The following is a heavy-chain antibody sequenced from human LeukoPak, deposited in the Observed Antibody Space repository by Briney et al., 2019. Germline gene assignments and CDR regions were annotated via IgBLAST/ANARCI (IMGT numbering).Heavy chain of an antibody. Sequence: SETLSLTCAVYGGSFSGYYWSWIRQPPGKGLEWIGEINHSGSTNYNPSLKSRVTISVDTSKNQFSLKLSSVTAADTAVYYCARVNDIVVVPAAMHAFDIWGQGTMVTVSS. CDR3: ARVNDIVVVPAAMHAFDI. J-gene: IGHJ3*02. V-gene: IGHV4-34*01. D-gene: IGHD2-2*01. CDR1: GGSFSGYY. CDR2: INHSGST.